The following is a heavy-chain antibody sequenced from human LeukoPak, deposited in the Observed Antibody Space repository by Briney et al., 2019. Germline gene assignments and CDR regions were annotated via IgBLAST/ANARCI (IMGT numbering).Heavy chain of an antibody. CDR3: AKARQKYSSGYYYY. CDR1: GFMFSSYW. Sequence: GGSLRLSCTASGFMFSSYWMSWVRQAPGKGLEWVSAISGSGGSTYYADSVKGRFTISRDNSKNTLYLQMDSLRAEDTAVYYCAKARQKYSSGYYYYRGQGTLVTVSS. J-gene: IGHJ4*02. CDR2: ISGSGGST. V-gene: IGHV3-23*01. D-gene: IGHD3-22*01.